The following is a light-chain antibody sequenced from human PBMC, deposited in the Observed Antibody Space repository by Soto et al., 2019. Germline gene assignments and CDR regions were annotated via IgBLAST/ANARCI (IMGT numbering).Light chain of an antibody. V-gene: IGLV1-40*01. CDR2: GNT. J-gene: IGLJ1*01. CDR1: SSNLGSGYD. Sequence: QSVLTQPPSVSEAPGQRVTISCTGSSSNLGSGYDVQWYQQLPGAAPKLLIYGNTNRPSGVPDRFSGSKSGTSASLAISGLQAEDEAEYFCQSYDNMVSPYNYVFGTGTKLTVL. CDR3: QSYDNMVSPYNYV.